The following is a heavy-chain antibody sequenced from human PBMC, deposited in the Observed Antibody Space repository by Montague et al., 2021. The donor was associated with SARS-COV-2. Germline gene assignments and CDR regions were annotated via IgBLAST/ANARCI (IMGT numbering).Heavy chain of an antibody. CDR1: GGSISTSYY. J-gene: IGHJ6*02. V-gene: IGHV4-39*07. D-gene: IGHD4-17*01. CDR2: IYYSGST. CDR3: AGDATVTMFYYYGMDV. Sequence: SETLSLTCTVSGGSISTSYYWGWLRQPPGKRLEWIGSIYYSGSTYYNPPLKRRVTIAVNTSKNQFFLKLSSVTAAATAVYYCAGDATVTMFYYYGMDVWGQGTTVTVSS.